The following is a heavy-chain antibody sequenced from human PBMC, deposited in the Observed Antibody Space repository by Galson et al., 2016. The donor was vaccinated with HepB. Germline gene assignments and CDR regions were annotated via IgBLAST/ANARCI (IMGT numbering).Heavy chain of an antibody. V-gene: IGHV3-11*06. CDR2: ISRSSSYI. D-gene: IGHD3-16*01. CDR1: GFTFSDYY. CDR3: AREGRGAYSNTIDS. Sequence: SLRLSCAASGFTFSDYYMSWIRQAPGKGLEWISYISRSSSYIIYADSMKGRFTISRDDAKNSLYLQMNSLRAEDTAVYYCAREGRGAYSNTIDSWGQGTLVTVSS. J-gene: IGHJ4*02.